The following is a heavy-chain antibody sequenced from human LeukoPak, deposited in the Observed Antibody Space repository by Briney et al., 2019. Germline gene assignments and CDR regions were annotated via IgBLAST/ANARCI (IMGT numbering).Heavy chain of an antibody. CDR1: GASISIYY. Sequence: PSETLSLTCTVSGASISIYYWGWIRQSPGKGLEWIGSMYYRGSTYYNPSLKSRVTLSVDTPKNQFSLKLSSVTAADTAVYYCARHGRDGYNYGPVVYYWGQGTLVTVSS. CDR3: ARHGRDGYNYGPVVYY. D-gene: IGHD5-24*01. CDR2: MYYRGST. J-gene: IGHJ4*02. V-gene: IGHV4-39*01.